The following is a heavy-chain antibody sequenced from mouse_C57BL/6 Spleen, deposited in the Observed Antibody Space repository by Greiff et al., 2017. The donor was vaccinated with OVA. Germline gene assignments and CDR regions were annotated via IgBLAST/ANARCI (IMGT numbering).Heavy chain of an antibody. CDR1: DSEVFPIAY. CDR3: ARPTGTAYFDV. Sequence: VQLKESGSELRSPGSSVKLSCKDFDSEVFPIAYMSWVRQKPGHGFEWIGGILPSIGRTIYGEKFEDKATLDADTLSNTAYLKLNCLTSEDSAIYYCARPTGTAYFDVWGTGTTVTVSS. V-gene: IGHV15-2*01. CDR2: ILPSIGRT. D-gene: IGHD3-3*01. J-gene: IGHJ1*03.